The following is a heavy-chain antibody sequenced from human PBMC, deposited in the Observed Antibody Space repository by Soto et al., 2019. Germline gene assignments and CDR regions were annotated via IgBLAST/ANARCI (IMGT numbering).Heavy chain of an antibody. V-gene: IGHV4-31*03. CDR3: ARRTGTTPYYYYDMDV. J-gene: IGHJ6*03. D-gene: IGHD1-7*01. Sequence: QVQLQESGPGLVKPSQTLSLTCTVSGGSISSGGYYWSWIRQHPGKGLEWIGYIYYSGSTYYNPSLKSRVTIAVDTSKNQFSLKLSSVPAADTAVYDCARRTGTTPYYYYDMDVWGKGTTVTVSS. CDR1: GGSISSGGYY. CDR2: IYYSGST.